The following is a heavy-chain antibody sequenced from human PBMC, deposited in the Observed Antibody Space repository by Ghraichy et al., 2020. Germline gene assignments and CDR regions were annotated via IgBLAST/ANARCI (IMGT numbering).Heavy chain of an antibody. D-gene: IGHD5-12*01. J-gene: IGHJ4*02. CDR1: GFTVSNNY. CDR2: IYSGGST. CDR3: ARDNGGYAGY. Sequence: GESLNISCAASGFTVSNNYMSWVRQAPGKGLEWVSVIYSGGSTFYADSVKGRFTISRDNYKNTLFLQMNSLRAEDTAVYYCARDNGGYAGYWGQGTLVTVSS. V-gene: IGHV3-66*01.